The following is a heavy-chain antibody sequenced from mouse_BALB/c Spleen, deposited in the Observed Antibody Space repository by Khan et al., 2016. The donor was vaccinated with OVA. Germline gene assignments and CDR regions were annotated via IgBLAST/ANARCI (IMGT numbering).Heavy chain of an antibody. D-gene: IGHD1-1*02. CDR1: GFTFSDYY. J-gene: IGHJ3*01. Sequence: EVELVESGGGLVKPGGSLKLSCAASGFTFSDYYMYWVRQTPEKRLVWVATISDGGCYTYYPDSVKGRFTISRDDVKNHLYLQMLNLNVGDSAMVDCARGIYGGAFTYWGQGTLVTVSA. CDR2: ISDGGCYT. V-gene: IGHV5-4*02. CDR3: ARGIYGGAFTY.